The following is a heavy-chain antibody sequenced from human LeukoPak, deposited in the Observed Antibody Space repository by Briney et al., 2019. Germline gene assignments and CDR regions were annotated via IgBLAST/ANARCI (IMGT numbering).Heavy chain of an antibody. J-gene: IGHJ4*02. CDR2: IRSKAYGGTT. V-gene: IGHV3-49*04. D-gene: IGHD1-26*01. Sequence: GGSLRLSCTASGFTFGDYAMSWVRQAPGKGLEWVGFIRSKAYGGTTEYAASVKGRFTISRDDSKSIAYLQMNSLKTEDTAVYYCTREWGIVGAFDYWGQGTLVTVSS. CDR3: TREWGIVGAFDY. CDR1: GFTFGDYA.